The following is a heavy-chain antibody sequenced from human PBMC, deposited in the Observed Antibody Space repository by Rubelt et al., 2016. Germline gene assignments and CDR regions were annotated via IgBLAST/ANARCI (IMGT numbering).Heavy chain of an antibody. CDR3: ARVIWGSGWSNNWFDP. D-gene: IGHD6-19*01. Sequence: QVQLVQSGAEVKKPGASVKVSCKASGFTFTSYAMHWVRQAPGQRLEWMGWINAGNGNTKYSQKFQGRVTITRDKSASTAYMELSSLRAEDTAVYYCARVIWGSGWSNNWFDPWGQGTLVTVSS. V-gene: IGHV1-3*01. CDR1: GFTFTSYA. CDR2: INAGNGNT. J-gene: IGHJ5*02.